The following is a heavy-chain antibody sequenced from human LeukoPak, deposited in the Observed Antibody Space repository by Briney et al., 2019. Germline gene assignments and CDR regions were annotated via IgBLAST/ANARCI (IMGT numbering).Heavy chain of an antibody. D-gene: IGHD5-18*01. CDR2: INPNSGGT. CDR3: ARAGEGGYSSGDYYYYYYMDV. Sequence: ASVKVSCKASGYTFTGYYMHWVRQSPGQGLEWMGWINPNSGGTNYAQKFQGRVTMTRDTSISTAYVELSRLRSDDTAVYYCARAGEGGYSSGDYYYYYYMDVWGKGTTVTVSS. CDR1: GYTFTGYY. J-gene: IGHJ6*03. V-gene: IGHV1-2*02.